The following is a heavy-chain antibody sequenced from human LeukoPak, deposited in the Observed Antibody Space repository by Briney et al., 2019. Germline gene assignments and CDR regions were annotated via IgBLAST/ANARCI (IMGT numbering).Heavy chain of an antibody. D-gene: IGHD2-2*01. CDR3: ARSGAKYCSSTSCYWYNWFDP. CDR1: GGSFSGYY. CDR2: IYTSGGT. J-gene: IGHJ5*02. V-gene: IGHV4-4*09. Sequence: SETLSLTCAVYGGSFSGYYWSWIRQPPGKGLEWIGYIYTSGGTNYIPPLKGRVTISIDTSKNQFSLKLSSVTAADTAVYYCARSGAKYCSSTSCYWYNWFDPWGQGTLVTVSS.